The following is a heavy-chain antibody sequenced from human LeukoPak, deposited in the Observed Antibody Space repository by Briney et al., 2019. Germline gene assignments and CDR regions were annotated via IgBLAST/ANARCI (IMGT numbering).Heavy chain of an antibody. D-gene: IGHD4-23*01. V-gene: IGHV1-2*02. CDR2: INPNSGGT. CDR3: ARTDGYGGETDLDY. Sequence: ASVKVSCKASGYTFTSYDINWVRRATGQGLEWMGWINPNSGGTNYAQKFQGRVTMTRDTSISTAYMELSRLRSDDTAVYYCARTDGYGGETDLDYWGQGTLVTVSS. CDR1: GYTFTSYD. J-gene: IGHJ4*02.